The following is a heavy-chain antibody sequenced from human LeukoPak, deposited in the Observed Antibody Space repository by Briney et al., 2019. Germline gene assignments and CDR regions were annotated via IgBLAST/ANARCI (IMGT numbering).Heavy chain of an antibody. CDR2: ISYDGSNK. D-gene: IGHD5-24*01. CDR3: AKDDLRDGYYDAFDI. V-gene: IGHV3-30-3*01. Sequence: GGSLRLSCAASGFTFSSYAMHWVRQAPGKGLGWVALISYDGSNKYYADSVKGRFTISRDNSKNTLYLQMNSLRAEDTAVYYCAKDDLRDGYYDAFDIWGQGTMVTVSS. J-gene: IGHJ3*02. CDR1: GFTFSSYA.